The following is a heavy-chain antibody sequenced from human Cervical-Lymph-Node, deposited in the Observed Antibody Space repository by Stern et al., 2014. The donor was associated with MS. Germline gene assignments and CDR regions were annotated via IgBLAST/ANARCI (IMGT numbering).Heavy chain of an antibody. CDR1: GFTFTSST. Sequence: QVQLVESGPEMKKPGTSVNVSCKASGFTFTSSTVQLVRQARGQRLEWIGWIVVGTGKANYAQKFQGRVTISRDLSTDTAYMELSSLRSDDTAIYYCAAVSTWGPWGQGTPVTVSS. CDR2: IVVGTGKA. V-gene: IGHV1-58*03. CDR3: AAVSTWGP. J-gene: IGHJ4*02. D-gene: IGHD3-16*01.